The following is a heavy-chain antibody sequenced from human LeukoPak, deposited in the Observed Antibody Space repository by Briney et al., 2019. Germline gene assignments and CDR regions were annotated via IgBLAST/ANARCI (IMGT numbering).Heavy chain of an antibody. Sequence: SETLSLTCAVSGGSISSSNWWSWVRQPPGKGLEWIGEIYHSGSTNYNPSLKSRVTISVDKSKNQFSLKLSSVTVADTAVYYCARGAYYDFWSASSLDYWGQGTLVTVSS. CDR2: IYHSGST. J-gene: IGHJ4*02. D-gene: IGHD3-3*01. CDR3: ARGAYYDFWSASSLDY. CDR1: GGSISSSNW. V-gene: IGHV4-4*02.